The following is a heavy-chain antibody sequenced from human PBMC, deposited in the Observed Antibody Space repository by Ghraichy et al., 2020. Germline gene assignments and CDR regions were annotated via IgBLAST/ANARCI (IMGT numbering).Heavy chain of an antibody. CDR3: ARGSAYYDFWCGSQNPSDY. Sequence: GGSLRLSCAASGFTLSNYWMHWVRQVPGKGLVWVSRINSDGSSTSYADSVKGRFTISRDNAKNTLYLQMNSLRAEDTAVYYCARGSAYYDFWCGSQNPSDYWGQGTLVTVSS. D-gene: IGHD3-3*01. V-gene: IGHV3-74*01. CDR1: GFTLSNYW. J-gene: IGHJ4*02. CDR2: INSDGSST.